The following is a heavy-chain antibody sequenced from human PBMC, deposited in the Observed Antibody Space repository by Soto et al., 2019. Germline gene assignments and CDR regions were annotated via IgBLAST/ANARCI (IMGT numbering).Heavy chain of an antibody. CDR3: AREPLPPVTATYYFDY. J-gene: IGHJ4*02. V-gene: IGHV4-30-2*01. CDR1: GGSISSGGYS. CDR2: IYHSGST. Sequence: PSETLSLTCAVSGGSISSGGYSWSWIRQPPGKGLEWIGYIYHSGSTYYNPSLKSRVTISIDTSNNQFSLRLSSVTAADTAVYYCAREPLPPVTATYYFDYWGQGTLVTVSS. D-gene: IGHD1-20*01.